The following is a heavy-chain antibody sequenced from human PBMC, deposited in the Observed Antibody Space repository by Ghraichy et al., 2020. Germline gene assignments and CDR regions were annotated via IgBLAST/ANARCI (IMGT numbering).Heavy chain of an antibody. J-gene: IGHJ4*02. Sequence: SETLSLTCGVYGGSLSGYFWSWIRQPPGKGLEWIGEINHSGRTNYNSSLKSRVTISADMSKNQFSLKLSSVTAADTAVYYCARGPPIVVDDTGYYRFDYWGQGTLITVSS. D-gene: IGHD3-9*01. CDR1: GGSLSGYF. CDR2: INHSGRT. V-gene: IGHV4-34*01. CDR3: ARGPPIVVDDTGYYRFDY.